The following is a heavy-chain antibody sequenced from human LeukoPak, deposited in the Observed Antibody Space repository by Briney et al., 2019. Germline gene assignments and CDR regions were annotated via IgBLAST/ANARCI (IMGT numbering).Heavy chain of an antibody. CDR1: GGSFTKHQ. CDR2: INDGGST. J-gene: IGHJ4*02. D-gene: IGHD1-26*01. V-gene: IGHV4-34*01. CDR3: ARPSGSFSLYYFDY. Sequence: SETLSLTCAVYGGSFTKHQWSWIRQPPGKGLEWIGAINDGGSTNYNPSLKSRVTISVDTSKNQFSLRLSSMTAADTAVYYCARPSGSFSLYYFDYWGQGTLVTVSS.